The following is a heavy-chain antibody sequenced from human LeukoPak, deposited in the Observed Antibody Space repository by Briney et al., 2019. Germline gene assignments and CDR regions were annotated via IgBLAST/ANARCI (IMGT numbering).Heavy chain of an antibody. D-gene: IGHD2-15*01. CDR1: GYTLTELS. Sequence: GASVKVSCQFFGYTLTELSMHWVRQAPGKGLEWMGGFDPEDGETIYAQKFQGRVTMTEDTSTDTAYMELSSLRSEDTAVYYCATDLVAPNDYWGQGTLVTVSS. CDR2: FDPEDGET. V-gene: IGHV1-24*01. CDR3: ATDLVAPNDY. J-gene: IGHJ4*02.